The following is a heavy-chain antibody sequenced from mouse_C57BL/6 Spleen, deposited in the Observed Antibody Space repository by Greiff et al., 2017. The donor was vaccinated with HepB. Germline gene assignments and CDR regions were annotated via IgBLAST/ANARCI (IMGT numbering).Heavy chain of an antibody. Sequence: EVQLQHSGAELVRPGASVKLSCTASGFNIKDYYMHWVKQRPEQGLEWIGRIDPEDGDTEYAPKFQGKATMTADTSSNTAYLQLSSLTSEDTAVYYCTSYSNYGFYFDYWGQGTTLTVSS. CDR1: GFNIKDYY. CDR3: TSYSNYGFYFDY. CDR2: IDPEDGDT. V-gene: IGHV14-1*01. D-gene: IGHD2-5*01. J-gene: IGHJ2*01.